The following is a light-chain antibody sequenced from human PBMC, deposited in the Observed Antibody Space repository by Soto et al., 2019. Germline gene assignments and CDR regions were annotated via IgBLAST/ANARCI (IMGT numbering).Light chain of an antibody. CDR3: LEYGMSRT. CDR2: DAV. CDR1: RPVVSQY. V-gene: IGKV3-20*01. J-gene: IGKJ1*01. Sequence: EIVLTQSPDTLSWSPGERVSLSCRASRPVVSQYITWYQQKPGQAPRLLIHDAVTRATGIPDRFSGSGSGTEFTLIISSLQSEDFAVYYCLEYGMSRTFGQGTKGDIK.